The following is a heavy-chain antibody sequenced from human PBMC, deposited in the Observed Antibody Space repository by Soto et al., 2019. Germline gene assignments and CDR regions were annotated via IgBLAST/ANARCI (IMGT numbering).Heavy chain of an antibody. D-gene: IGHD5-12*01. CDR3: ARGSDFLYYYGMDV. Sequence: PSVTLSLTCTVSGVSISSDFWSLIRQPPGKGLEWIGYIFYTGTTKYNPSLKSRVTISVDTSKNQFSLNLSSVSAADTAVYYCARGSDFLYYYGMDVWGQGTTVTVSS. CDR2: IFYTGTT. CDR1: GVSISSDF. J-gene: IGHJ6*02. V-gene: IGHV4-59*01.